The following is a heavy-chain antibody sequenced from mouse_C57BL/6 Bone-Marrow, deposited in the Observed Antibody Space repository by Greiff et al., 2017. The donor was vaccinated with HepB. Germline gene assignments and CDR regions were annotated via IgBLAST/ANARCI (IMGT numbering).Heavy chain of an antibody. Sequence: QVQLQQSGAELAKPGASVKLSCKASGYTFTSYWMHWVKQRPGQGLEWIGYINPSSGYTKYNQKFKDKATLTADKSSSTAYMQLSSLTYEDSAVYYCARNYYGSSPYFDVWGTGTTVIVSS. V-gene: IGHV1-7*01. CDR2: INPSSGYT. J-gene: IGHJ1*03. CDR1: GYTFTSYW. CDR3: ARNYYGSSPYFDV. D-gene: IGHD1-1*01.